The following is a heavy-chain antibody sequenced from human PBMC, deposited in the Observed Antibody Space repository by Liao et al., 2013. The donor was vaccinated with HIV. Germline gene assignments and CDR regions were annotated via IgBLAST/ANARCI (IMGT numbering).Heavy chain of an antibody. D-gene: IGHD3-16*01. V-gene: IGHV4-34*01. CDR2: INHSGST. CDR1: GGSFSGYY. J-gene: IGHJ4*02. Sequence: QVQLQQWGAGLLKPSETLSLTCAVYGGSFSGYYWSWIRQPPGKGLEWIGEINHSGSTNYNPSLKSRVTISVDTSKNQFSLKVSSVTAADTAVYYCARGFRLRLGLVDYWGQGTLVTVSS. CDR3: ARGFRLRLGLVDY.